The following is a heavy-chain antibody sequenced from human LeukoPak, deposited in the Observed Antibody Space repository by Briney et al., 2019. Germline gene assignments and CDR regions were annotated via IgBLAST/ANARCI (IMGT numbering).Heavy chain of an antibody. D-gene: IGHD3-22*01. Sequence: SETLSLTCSVSGGSISSSSYYWGWIRQPPGKGLEWIGSSYYSGSTYYNPSLKSRVTISVDTSKNQFSLKLSSVTAADTAVYYCARQLVYYYDSSGYPLSPHQAFDYWGQGTLVTVSS. CDR1: GGSISSSSYY. J-gene: IGHJ4*02. CDR2: SYYSGST. V-gene: IGHV4-39*01. CDR3: ARQLVYYYDSSGYPLSPHQAFDY.